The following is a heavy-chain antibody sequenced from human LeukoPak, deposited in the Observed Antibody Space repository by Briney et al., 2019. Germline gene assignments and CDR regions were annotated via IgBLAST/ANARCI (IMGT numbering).Heavy chain of an antibody. CDR3: ARDLAARHFDY. V-gene: IGHV3-33*01. CDR1: GFTFSNYG. J-gene: IGHJ4*02. D-gene: IGHD6-6*01. Sequence: QTGGSLRLSCAASGFTFSNYGMHWVRQAPGKGLEWVAVIWYDGSKKYYGDSVKGRFTISRDNSKNTLYLQMNSLRGEDTAIYYCARDLAARHFDYWGQGTLVTVSS. CDR2: IWYDGSKK.